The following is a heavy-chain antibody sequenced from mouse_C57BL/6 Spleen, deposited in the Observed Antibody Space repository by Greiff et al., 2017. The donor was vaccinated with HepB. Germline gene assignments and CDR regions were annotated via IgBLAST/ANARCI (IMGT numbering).Heavy chain of an antibody. CDR3: ALRRGGSFYFDY. CDR2: IDPSDSYT. CDR1: GYTFTSYW. V-gene: IGHV1-69*01. Sequence: QVQLQQSGAELVMPGASVKLSCKASGYTFTSYWMHWVKQRPGQGLEWIGEIDPSDSYTNYNQKFKGKSTLTVDKSSSTAYMQLSSLTSEDSAVYYCALRRGGSFYFDYWGQGTTLTVSS. J-gene: IGHJ2*01.